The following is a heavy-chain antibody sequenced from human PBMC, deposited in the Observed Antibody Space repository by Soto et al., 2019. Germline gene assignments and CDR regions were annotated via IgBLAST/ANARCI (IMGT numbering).Heavy chain of an antibody. CDR1: GFTFSSYS. Sequence: VQLVESGGGLVQPGGSLRLSCAASGFTFSSYSMNWVRQAPGKGLEWVSYISSSSSTIYYADSVKGRFTISRDNAKNSLYLQMNSLRAEDTAVYYCAREIMITFGGVIAPAYGMDVWGQGTTVTVSS. D-gene: IGHD3-16*02. V-gene: IGHV3-48*01. CDR3: AREIMITFGGVIAPAYGMDV. CDR2: ISSSSSTI. J-gene: IGHJ6*02.